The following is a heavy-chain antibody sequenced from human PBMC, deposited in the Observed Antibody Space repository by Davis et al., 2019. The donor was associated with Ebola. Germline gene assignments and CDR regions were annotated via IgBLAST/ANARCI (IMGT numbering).Heavy chain of an antibody. J-gene: IGHJ2*01. D-gene: IGHD2-21*02. Sequence: MPSETLSLTCAVYGGSFSDYYWIWIRQPPGKGLEWIGEINHSGSTKYNPSLKSRVTISVDTSKNQFSLEMSSVTAADTAVYYCARLARTALIDYHYFDIWGRGTLVTVSS. V-gene: IGHV4-34*01. CDR2: INHSGST. CDR3: ARLARTALIDYHYFDI. CDR1: GGSFSDYY.